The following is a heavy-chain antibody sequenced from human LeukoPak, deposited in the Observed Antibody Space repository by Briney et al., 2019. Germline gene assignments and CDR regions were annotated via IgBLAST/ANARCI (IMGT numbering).Heavy chain of an antibody. J-gene: IGHJ4*02. CDR1: GFTFSSYR. CDR2: ISSSSSYI. D-gene: IGHD6-6*01. V-gene: IGHV3-21*01. CDR3: ARDSSSSNFDY. Sequence: GGSLRLSCAASGFTFSSYRMNWVRQAPGRGLEWVSSISSSSSYIYYADSVKGRFTISRDNAKNSQYLQMNSLRAEDTAVYYCARDSSSSNFDYWGQGTLVTVSS.